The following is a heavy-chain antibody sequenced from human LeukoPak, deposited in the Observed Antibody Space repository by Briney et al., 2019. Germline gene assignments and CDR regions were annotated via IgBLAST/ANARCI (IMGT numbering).Heavy chain of an antibody. V-gene: IGHV1-2*02. D-gene: IGHD6-6*01. CDR1: GYTFTGYY. Sequence: ASVKVSCKASGYTFTGYYMHWVRLAPGQGLEWMGWINPDSGGTNYAQKFQGRVTMTRDASISTAYMELSRLRSDDTAVYYCARDTYSSSSGDYWGQGTLVTVSS. CDR2: INPDSGGT. J-gene: IGHJ4*02. CDR3: ARDTYSSSSGDY.